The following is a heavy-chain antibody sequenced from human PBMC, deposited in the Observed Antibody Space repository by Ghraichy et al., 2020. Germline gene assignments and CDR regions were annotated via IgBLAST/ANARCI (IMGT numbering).Heavy chain of an antibody. CDR1: GLTFTRYW. V-gene: IGHV3-7*01. CDR2: IKQDGSEK. CDR3: ATAVAGAFDY. J-gene: IGHJ4*02. D-gene: IGHD6-19*01. Sequence: ESLNISCAASGLTFTRYWMTWVRQAPGKGLEWVANIKQDGSEKYYVDSVEGRFTVSRDNGKNSLYLQMDSLRAEDTAVYYCATAVAGAFDYWGQGTLVTVSS.